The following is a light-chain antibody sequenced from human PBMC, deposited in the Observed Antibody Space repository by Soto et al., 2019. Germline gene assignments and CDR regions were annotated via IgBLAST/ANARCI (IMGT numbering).Light chain of an antibody. CDR2: EVT. Sequence: QSVLTQPASVSGSHGQSITISCTGTSSDVGSHNFVSWYQQRPGKAPKLMIFEVTKRPSGVSSRFSASKSGNTASLTISGVQDEDEADYYCCSYAGTTTWVFGGGTQLTVL. V-gene: IGLV2-23*02. J-gene: IGLJ2*01. CDR1: SSDVGSHNF. CDR3: CSYAGTTTWV.